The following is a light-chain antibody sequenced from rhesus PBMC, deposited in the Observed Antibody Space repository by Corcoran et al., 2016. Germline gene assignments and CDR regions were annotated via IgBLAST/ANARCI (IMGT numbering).Light chain of an antibody. CDR1: QSISSW. CDR3: QQYNSSPYS. J-gene: IGKJ2*01. CDR2: KAS. Sequence: DIQMTQSPSSLSASVGDTVTNTCRASQSISSWLAWYQQKPGKAPKVLIYKASSFQSGVPSRFSGSGSGTDFTLTISSLQSEDFATYYCQQYNSSPYSFGRGTKVEIK. V-gene: IGKV1-22*01.